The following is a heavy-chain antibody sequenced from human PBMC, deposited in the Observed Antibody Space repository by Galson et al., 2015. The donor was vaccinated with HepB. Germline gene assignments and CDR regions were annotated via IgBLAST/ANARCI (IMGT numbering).Heavy chain of an antibody. D-gene: IGHD2-2*01. J-gene: IGHJ4*02. Sequence: FYSYSMNWVRQTPGKGLEWVSYISSSSSIINYADSVKGRLTISRDNAKNSLYLQMNSLRAEDTAVYYCARASDLDYWGQGTLVTVSS. CDR3: ARASDLDY. CDR1: FYSYS. V-gene: IGHV3-48*01. CDR2: ISSSSSII.